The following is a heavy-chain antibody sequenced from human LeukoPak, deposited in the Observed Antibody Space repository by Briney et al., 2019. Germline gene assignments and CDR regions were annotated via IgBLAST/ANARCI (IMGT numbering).Heavy chain of an antibody. J-gene: IGHJ4*02. Sequence: GGSLRLSCAASGFVFSNYAMSWVRQAPGRGLEWVSTISGRADSTYSADSVRGRFTIHRDSYKNTLSLQMDSLRAEDTAVYYCARSPLIRESYGDKIVKFDYWGQGALVTVSS. CDR3: ARSPLIRESYGDKIVKFDY. CDR2: ISGRADST. D-gene: IGHD4-17*01. CDR1: GFVFSNYA. V-gene: IGHV3-23*01.